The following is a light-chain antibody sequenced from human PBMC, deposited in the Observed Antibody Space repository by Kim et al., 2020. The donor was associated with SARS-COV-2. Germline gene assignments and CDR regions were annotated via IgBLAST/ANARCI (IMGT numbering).Light chain of an antibody. CDR3: QTWGSGSWL. Sequence: SATLTCTLSRGHSNYAIAWHQKQPEKGPRYLMKLNSDGSHKKGDGIPDRFSGSSSGTERYLTISNLQFEDEADYYCQTWGSGSWLFGGGTQLTVL. CDR1: RGHSNYA. CDR2: LNSDGSH. J-gene: IGLJ3*02. V-gene: IGLV4-69*01.